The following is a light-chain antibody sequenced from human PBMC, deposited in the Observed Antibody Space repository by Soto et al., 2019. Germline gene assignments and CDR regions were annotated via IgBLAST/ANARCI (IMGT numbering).Light chain of an antibody. CDR2: AAS. V-gene: IGKV1-39*01. CDR1: QSISSY. CDR3: QQSYSTLGT. J-gene: IGKJ1*01. Sequence: DIQMIHSPSSLSASVGDRVTITCRASQSISSYLNWYQQKPGKAPKLLIYAASSLQSGVPSRFSGSGSGAYFTLTISRLQPEDFATYYWQQSYSTLGTFGQGTKVEIK.